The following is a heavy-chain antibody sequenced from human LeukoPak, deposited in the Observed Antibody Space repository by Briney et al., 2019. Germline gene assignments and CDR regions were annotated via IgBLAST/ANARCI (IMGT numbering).Heavy chain of an antibody. Sequence: SETLSLTCTVSGGSISSYYWSWLRQPPGKGLEWIGYIYYSGSTNYNPSLKSRVTISVDTSKNQFSLKLSSVTAADTAVYYCARGRYYDFWSGYYTGIPFDPWGQGTLVTVSS. V-gene: IGHV4-59*12. CDR1: GGSISSYY. CDR2: IYYSGST. D-gene: IGHD3-3*01. CDR3: ARGRYYDFWSGYYTGIPFDP. J-gene: IGHJ5*02.